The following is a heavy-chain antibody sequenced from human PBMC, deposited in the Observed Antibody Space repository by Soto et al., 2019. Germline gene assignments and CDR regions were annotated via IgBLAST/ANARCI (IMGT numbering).Heavy chain of an antibody. CDR3: ARGGVNYGGNSPDAFDI. CDR1: GVSFRVYY. J-gene: IGHJ3*02. Sequence: SDTLSLTCAVYGVSFRVYYWCVIRQPPGKGLEWIGEINHSGCTNYNPSLKSRVTISVDTSKNQFSLKLSSVTAADTAVYYCARGGVNYGGNSPDAFDIWGQGTMVTVSS. V-gene: IGHV4-34*01. CDR2: INHSGCT. D-gene: IGHD4-17*01.